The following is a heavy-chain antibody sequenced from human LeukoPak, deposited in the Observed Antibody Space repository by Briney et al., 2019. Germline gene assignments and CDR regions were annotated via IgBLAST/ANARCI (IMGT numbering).Heavy chain of an antibody. CDR2: IYYSGST. Sequence: SETLSLTCTVSGGSISSFYWSWIRQPPGKGLEWIGYIYYSGSTKYNPSLKSRVTMSVDTSKNQFSLKLSSVTAADTAVYYCARGHYYDSSGSYYFDYWGQGTLVTVSS. D-gene: IGHD3-22*01. CDR3: ARGHYYDSSGSYYFDY. J-gene: IGHJ4*02. CDR1: GGSISSFY. V-gene: IGHV4-59*12.